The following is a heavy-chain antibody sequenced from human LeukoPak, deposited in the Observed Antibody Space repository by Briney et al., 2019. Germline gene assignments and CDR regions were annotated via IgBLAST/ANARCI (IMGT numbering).Heavy chain of an antibody. V-gene: IGHV3-21*01. CDR2: ISSSSSYI. J-gene: IGHJ4*02. Sequence: PGGSLRLSCAAPGFTFSSYSMNWVRQAPGKGLEWVSSISSSSSYIYYADSVKGRFTISRDNAKNSLYLQMNSLRAEDTAVYYCARDKASVWRPFDYWGQGTLVTVSS. D-gene: IGHD3-16*01. CDR3: ARDKASVWRPFDY. CDR1: GFTFSSYS.